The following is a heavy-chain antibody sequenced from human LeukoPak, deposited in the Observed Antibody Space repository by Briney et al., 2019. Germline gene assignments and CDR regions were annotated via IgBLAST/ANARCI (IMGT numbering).Heavy chain of an antibody. J-gene: IGHJ4*02. V-gene: IGHV3-30*18. CDR3: AKDQNAGGAFDY. CDR1: GFTFSSYG. D-gene: IGHD3-10*01. CDR2: ISYDGSNK. Sequence: PVRSLRLSCAASGFTFSSYGMHWVRQAPGKGLEWGAVISYDGSNKYYADSVKGRFTISRDNSKNTLYLQMNSLKAEDTAVYYCAKDQNAGGAFDYWGQGTLVTVSS.